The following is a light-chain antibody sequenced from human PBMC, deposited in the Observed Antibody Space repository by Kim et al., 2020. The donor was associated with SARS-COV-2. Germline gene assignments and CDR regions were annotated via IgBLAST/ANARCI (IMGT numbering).Light chain of an antibody. CDR1: QDIANY. Sequence: ASVGDRVTITCRASQDIANYLTWYQQKPGKAPNLLIYATSSLDSGVPSRFSGSGSGTEFTLTISRLQPEDFATYYCQQGYSNPLTFGLGTKVDIK. CDR2: ATS. V-gene: IGKV1-39*01. CDR3: QQGYSNPLT. J-gene: IGKJ1*01.